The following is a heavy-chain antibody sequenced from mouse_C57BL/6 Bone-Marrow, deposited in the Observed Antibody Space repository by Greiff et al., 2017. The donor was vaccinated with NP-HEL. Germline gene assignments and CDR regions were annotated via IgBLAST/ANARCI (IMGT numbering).Heavy chain of an antibody. D-gene: IGHD1-1*01. J-gene: IGHJ3*01. Sequence: QVQLQQSGAELARPGASVKLSCKASGYTFTSYGISWVKQRTGQGLEWIGEIYPRSGNTYYNEKFKGKATLTADNSSSTAYMELRSLTSEDSAVYFCASFYGSSERWGQGTLVTVSA. CDR2: IYPRSGNT. CDR3: ASFYGSSER. V-gene: IGHV1-81*01. CDR1: GYTFTSYG.